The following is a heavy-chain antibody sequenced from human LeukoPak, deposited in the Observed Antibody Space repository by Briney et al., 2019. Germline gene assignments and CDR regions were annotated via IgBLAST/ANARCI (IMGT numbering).Heavy chain of an antibody. CDR2: ISAYNGNT. V-gene: IGHV1-18*04. J-gene: IGHJ6*04. CDR3: ARDGVVVAADYYYYGMDV. Sequence: ASVKVSCKASGYTFTSYGISWVRQAPGQGLEWMGWISAYNGNTNYAQKLQGRVTMTTDTSTSTAYMGLRSLRSDDTAVYYCARDGVVVAADYYYYGMDVWGKGTTVTVSS. CDR1: GYTFTSYG. D-gene: IGHD2-15*01.